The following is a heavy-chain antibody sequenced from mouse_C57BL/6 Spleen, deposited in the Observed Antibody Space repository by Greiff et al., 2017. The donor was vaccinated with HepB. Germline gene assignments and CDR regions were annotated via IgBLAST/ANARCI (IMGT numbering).Heavy chain of an antibody. CDR2: IRLKSDNYAT. J-gene: IGHJ3*01. CDR1: GFTFSNYW. Sequence: EVKLMESGGGLVQPGGSMKLSCVASGFTFSNYWMNWVRQSPEKGLEWVAQIRLKSDNYATHYAESVKGRFTISRDDSKSSVYLQMNNLRAEDTGIYYCTGYRPLAYWGQGTLVTVSA. D-gene: IGHD2-14*01. V-gene: IGHV6-3*01. CDR3: TGYRPLAY.